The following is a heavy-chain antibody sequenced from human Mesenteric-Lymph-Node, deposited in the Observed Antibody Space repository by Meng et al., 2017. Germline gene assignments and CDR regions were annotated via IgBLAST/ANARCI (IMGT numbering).Heavy chain of an antibody. CDR2: MSYDGNDI. V-gene: IGHV3-30*04. CDR1: GFTFSSYA. J-gene: IGHJ4*02. Sequence: GESLKISCVASGFTFSSYAMTWVRQAPGKGLEWVAVMSYDGNDITYGDSVKGRFTISRDNSKNTLYLQMSSLRAEDTAVYYCARDQYGSIDYWGQGTLVTVSS. D-gene: IGHD1-14*01. CDR3: ARDQYGSIDY.